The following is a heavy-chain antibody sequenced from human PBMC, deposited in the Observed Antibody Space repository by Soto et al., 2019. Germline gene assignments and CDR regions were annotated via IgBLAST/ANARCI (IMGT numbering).Heavy chain of an antibody. D-gene: IGHD3-3*01. CDR1: GVTLKNYA. J-gene: IGHJ4*02. V-gene: IGHV3-23*01. Sequence: DVQLLESGGGLIQRGGSLRLSCVGSGVTLKNYAMSWVRQAPGKGLEWVSGINSEGSIYYADSVKGRFSISKANSKNTLFLQMNSLRADDTAVYYCATPRARDYDFWTGFHSWGQGTLVTVSS. CDR2: INSEGSI. CDR3: ATPRARDYDFWTGFHS.